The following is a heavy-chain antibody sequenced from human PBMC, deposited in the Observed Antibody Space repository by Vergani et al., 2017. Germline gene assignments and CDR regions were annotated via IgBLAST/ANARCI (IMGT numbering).Heavy chain of an antibody. CDR2: INSDGSST. J-gene: IGHJ5*02. Sequence: EVQLVESGGGLVQPGGSLRLSCAASGFTFSSYWMHWVRQAPGKGLVWVSRINSDGSSTSYADSVKGRFTISRDNAKNTLYLQMNSLRAEDTAVYYCARAWFSTDKGGSYYVGWFDPWGQGTLVTVSS. CDR1: GFTFSSYW. V-gene: IGHV3-74*01. D-gene: IGHD1-26*01. CDR3: ARAWFSTDKGGSYYVGWFDP.